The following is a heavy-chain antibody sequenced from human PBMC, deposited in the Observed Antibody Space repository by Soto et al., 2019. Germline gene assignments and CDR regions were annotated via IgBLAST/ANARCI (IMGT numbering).Heavy chain of an antibody. J-gene: IGHJ4*02. V-gene: IGHV4-4*07. CDR2: IYTSGST. CDR3: ARSVLEVATIFPYFDY. Sequence: TSETLSLTCTVSGGSISSYYWSWIRQPAGKGLEWIGRIYTSGSTNYNPSLKSRVTMSVDTSKNQFSLKLSSVTAADTAVYYCARSVLEVATIFPYFDYWGQGTLVTVSS. D-gene: IGHD5-12*01. CDR1: GGSISSYY.